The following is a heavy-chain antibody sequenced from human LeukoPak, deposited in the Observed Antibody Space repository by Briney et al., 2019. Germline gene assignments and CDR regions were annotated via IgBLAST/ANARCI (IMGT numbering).Heavy chain of an antibody. V-gene: IGHV1-69*05. D-gene: IGHD1-26*01. CDR2: IIPIFGTA. CDR1: GGTFSSYA. CDR3: ARGDSGSYYLDWFDP. J-gene: IGHJ5*02. Sequence: SVKVSCKASGGTFSSYAISWVRQAPGQGLEWMGGIIPIFGTANYAQKLQGRVTMTTDTSTSTAYMELRSLRSDDTAVYYCARGDSGSYYLDWFDPWGQGTLVTVS.